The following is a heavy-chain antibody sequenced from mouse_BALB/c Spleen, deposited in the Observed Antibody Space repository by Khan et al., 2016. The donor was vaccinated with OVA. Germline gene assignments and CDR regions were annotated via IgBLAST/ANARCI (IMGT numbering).Heavy chain of an antibody. V-gene: IGHV2-9*02. CDR2: IWAGGST. J-gene: IGHJ4*01. D-gene: IGHD1-2*01. Sequence: QVQLKQSGPGLVAPSQSLSITCTVSGFSLTNYGVHWVRQPPGKGLEWLGVIWAGGSTNYNSYLMSRLSISKDNSKSHVVLKMNSLQTDDTAKYYCAIDPPIHDYGHRTLDYWGQGISVTVSA. CDR3: AIDPPIHDYGHRTLDY. CDR1: GFSLTNYG.